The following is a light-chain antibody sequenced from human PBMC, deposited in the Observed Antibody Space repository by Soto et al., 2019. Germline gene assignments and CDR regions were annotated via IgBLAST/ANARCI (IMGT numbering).Light chain of an antibody. CDR3: QQYNNWPRT. CDR1: QSVSSN. Sequence: ESVITQSPPTLSVSPGERATLSCRASQSVSSNLAWYQQKPGLAPRLLIYAASTRATGIPARFIGSGSGTEFTLTISSLQSEDFAIYYCQQYNNWPRTFGQGTKVDIK. V-gene: IGKV3-15*01. CDR2: AAS. J-gene: IGKJ1*01.